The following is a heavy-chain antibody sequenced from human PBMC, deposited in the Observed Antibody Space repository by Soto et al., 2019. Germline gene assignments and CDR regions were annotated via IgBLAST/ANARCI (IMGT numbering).Heavy chain of an antibody. CDR1: GGSISSSSYY. Sequence: QLQLQESGPGLVKPSETLSLTCTVSGGSISSSSYYWGWIRQPPGKGLEWIGSIYYSGSTYYNPSLKSRVTISVDTSKNQFSLKLSSVTAADTAVYYCARHDYCSTNNCYAGGRWFDPWGQGTLVTVSS. CDR3: ARHDYCSTNNCYAGGRWFDP. CDR2: IYYSGST. J-gene: IGHJ5*02. D-gene: IGHD2-2*01. V-gene: IGHV4-39*01.